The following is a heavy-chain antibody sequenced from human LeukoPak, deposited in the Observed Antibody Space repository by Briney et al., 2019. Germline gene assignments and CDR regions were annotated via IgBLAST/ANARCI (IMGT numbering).Heavy chain of an antibody. D-gene: IGHD1-26*01. CDR1: GGSISSSSYY. CDR3: ASYGS. CDR2: ISYSGST. V-gene: IGHV4-39*01. J-gene: IGHJ4*02. Sequence: SETLSLTCTVSGGSISSSSYYWGWIRQPPGKGLEWIGSISYSGSTYYNPSLKIRITISVDTSKNQFSLKLSSVTAADTAVYYCASYGSWGQGTLVTVSS.